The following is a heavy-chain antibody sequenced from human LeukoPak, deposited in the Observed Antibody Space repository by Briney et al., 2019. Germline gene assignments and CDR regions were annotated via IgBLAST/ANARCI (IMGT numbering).Heavy chain of an antibody. Sequence: GGSLRLSCAASGFTFSNYNMNWVRQAPGKGLEWVSSIRSTSTYIYYADSVKGRFTISRDNSKNTLYLQMNSLRAEDTAVYYCARTLAVAGYDAFDIWGQGTMVTVSS. CDR1: GFTFSNYN. CDR2: IRSTSTYI. V-gene: IGHV3-21*01. J-gene: IGHJ3*02. D-gene: IGHD6-19*01. CDR3: ARTLAVAGYDAFDI.